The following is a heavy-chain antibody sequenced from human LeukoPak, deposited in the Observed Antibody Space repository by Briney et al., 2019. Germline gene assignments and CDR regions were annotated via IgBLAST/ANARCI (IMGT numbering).Heavy chain of an antibody. V-gene: IGHV3-23*01. Sequence: GGTLRLSCAASGFTFRSYGMSWVRQAPGKGLEWVSSINSRGDSTYYADSVKGRVTISRDNSKNMVYLEMYSLRVEDTAIYYCAKDHMRDDILTGYPAPFDYWGQGNLVTVSS. CDR1: GFTFRSYG. CDR2: INSRGDST. D-gene: IGHD3-9*01. CDR3: AKDHMRDDILTGYPAPFDY. J-gene: IGHJ4*02.